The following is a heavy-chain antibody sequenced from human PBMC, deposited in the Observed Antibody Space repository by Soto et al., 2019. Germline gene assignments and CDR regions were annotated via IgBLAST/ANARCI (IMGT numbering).Heavy chain of an antibody. J-gene: IGHJ6*02. CDR3: ARRYFYSNCYYYGMDV. Sequence: PGGSLRLSCAASGFTFSSYSMNWVRQAPGKGLEWVSSISSSSSYIYYADSVKGRFTISRDNAKNSLYLQMNSLRAEDTAVYYCARRYFYSNCYYYGMDVWGQGTTVTVSS. CDR1: GFTFSSYS. V-gene: IGHV3-21*01. CDR2: ISSSSSYI. D-gene: IGHD4-4*01.